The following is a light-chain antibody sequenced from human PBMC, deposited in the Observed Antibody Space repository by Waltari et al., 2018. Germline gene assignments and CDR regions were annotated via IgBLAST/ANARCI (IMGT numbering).Light chain of an antibody. Sequence: YDLAQPFSVSVSPGQTATITCSGDVLAEKYVRWFQQRPAQAPTLILYKNTERPSGIPERFSCSSSGSTVTLSIRGALLEDEADYHCHAAADNNWFFGGGTKLTVL. CDR1: VLAEKY. CDR2: KNT. J-gene: IGLJ2*01. CDR3: HAAADNNWF. V-gene: IGLV3-27*01.